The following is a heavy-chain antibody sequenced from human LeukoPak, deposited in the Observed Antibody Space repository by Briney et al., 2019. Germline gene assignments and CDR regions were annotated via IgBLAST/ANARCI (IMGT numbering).Heavy chain of an antibody. D-gene: IGHD4-17*01. CDR2: IYSGGST. CDR3: ASSVTTAYLPISGYYYYTDV. V-gene: IGHV3-53*01. J-gene: IGHJ6*03. CDR1: GFTVSSNY. Sequence: GGSLRLSRAASGFTVSSNYMSWVRQAPGKGLEWVSVIYSGGSTYYADSVKGRFTISRDNSKNTLYLQMNSLRAEDTAVYYCASSVTTAYLPISGYYYYTDVWGKGTTVTVSS.